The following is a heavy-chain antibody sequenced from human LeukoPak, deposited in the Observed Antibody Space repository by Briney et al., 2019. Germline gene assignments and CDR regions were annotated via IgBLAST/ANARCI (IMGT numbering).Heavy chain of an antibody. CDR2: INPNSGGT. V-gene: IGHV1-2*02. D-gene: IGHD6-19*01. Sequence: APVKVSCKASGYTFTGYYMHWVRQAPGQGLEWMGWINPNSGGTNYAQKFQGRVTMTRDTSISTAYMELSRLRSDDTAVYYCARVPPKEGWTDYWGQGTLVTVSS. J-gene: IGHJ4*02. CDR3: ARVPPKEGWTDY. CDR1: GYTFTGYY.